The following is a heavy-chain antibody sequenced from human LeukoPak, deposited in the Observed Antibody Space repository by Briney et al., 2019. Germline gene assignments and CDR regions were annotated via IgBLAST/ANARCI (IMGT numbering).Heavy chain of an antibody. V-gene: IGHV3-48*03. Sequence: GGSLRLSCAASAFTCSGYEMNWVRQAPGKGLEWLSYISANSNTIYYADSVKGRFTISRDNAKNSLYLQMDSLRAEDTAVYYCARSDYWGRGTLVTVSS. CDR3: ARSDY. CDR1: AFTCSGYE. CDR2: ISANSNTI. J-gene: IGHJ4*02.